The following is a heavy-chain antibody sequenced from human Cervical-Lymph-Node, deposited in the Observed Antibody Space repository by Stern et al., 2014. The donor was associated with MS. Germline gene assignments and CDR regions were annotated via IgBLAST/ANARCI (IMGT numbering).Heavy chain of an antibody. CDR3: ARDKSSGWTIDY. Sequence: DQLVESGGGVVQPGRSLRLSCAASGFTFSSYGMHWVRQAPGKGLEWGAVIWYDGSNKYYADSVKGRFTISRDNSKNTLYLQMNSLRAEDTAVYYCARDKSSGWTIDYWGQGTLVTVSS. CDR1: GFTFSSYG. CDR2: IWYDGSNK. V-gene: IGHV3-33*01. J-gene: IGHJ4*02. D-gene: IGHD6-19*01.